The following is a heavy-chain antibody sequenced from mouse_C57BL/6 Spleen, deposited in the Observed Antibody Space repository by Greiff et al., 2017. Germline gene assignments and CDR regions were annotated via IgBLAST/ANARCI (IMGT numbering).Heavy chain of an antibody. J-gene: IGHJ2*01. CDR1: GYTFTSYW. D-gene: IGHD1-1*01. Sequence: QVQLQQPGAELVRPGTSVKLSCKASGYTFTSYWMHWVKQRPGQGLEWIGVIDPSDSYTNYNQKFKGKATLPVDTSSSTAYMQLSSLTSEDSAVYYCGRGDYYGSSYYWGQGTTLTVSS. V-gene: IGHV1-59*01. CDR3: GRGDYYGSSYY. CDR2: IDPSDSYT.